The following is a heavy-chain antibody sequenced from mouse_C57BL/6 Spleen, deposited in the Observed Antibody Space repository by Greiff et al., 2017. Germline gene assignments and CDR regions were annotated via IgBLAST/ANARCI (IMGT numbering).Heavy chain of an antibody. CDR2: IYPGDGDT. Sequence: QVQLQQSGAELVKPGASVQISCKASGYAFSSYWMNWVKQRPGKGLEWIGQIYPGDGDTNYNGKFKGKATLTADKSSSTAYMQLSSLTSEDSAVYFCARGPLITTVVDWYFDVWGTGTTVTVSS. D-gene: IGHD1-1*01. CDR1: GYAFSSYW. V-gene: IGHV1-80*01. J-gene: IGHJ1*03. CDR3: ARGPLITTVVDWYFDV.